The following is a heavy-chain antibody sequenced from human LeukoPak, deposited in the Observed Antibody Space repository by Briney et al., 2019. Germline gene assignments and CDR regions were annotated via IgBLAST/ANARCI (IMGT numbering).Heavy chain of an antibody. CDR2: FDPEDGET. CDR1: EYTLTELS. V-gene: IGHV1-24*01. J-gene: IGHJ1*01. CDR3: ATGSSRRVWGLLWEPLAGEYFQH. Sequence: ASVKVSCKVSEYTLTELSMHWVRQAPGKGLEWMGGFDPEDGETIYAQKFQGRVTMTEDTSTDTAYMELSSLRSEDTAVYYCATGSSRRVWGLLWEPLAGEYFQHWGQGTLVTVSS. D-gene: IGHD3-10*01.